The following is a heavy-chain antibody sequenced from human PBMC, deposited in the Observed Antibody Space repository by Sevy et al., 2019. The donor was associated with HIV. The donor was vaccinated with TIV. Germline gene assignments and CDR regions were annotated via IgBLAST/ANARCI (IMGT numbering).Heavy chain of an antibody. CDR1: GFTFSSYE. V-gene: IGHV3-48*03. D-gene: IGHD3-22*01. CDR3: ARVDANYDKGFDP. CDR2: ISSSGTTI. Sequence: GGSLRLSCEASGFTFSSYEMNGVRQAPGKGREGVSYISSSGTTIKYADSVKGRFTISRDNAKNSLYMQMNSLRAEDTAVYYCARVDANYDKGFDPWGQGTLVTVSS. J-gene: IGHJ5*02.